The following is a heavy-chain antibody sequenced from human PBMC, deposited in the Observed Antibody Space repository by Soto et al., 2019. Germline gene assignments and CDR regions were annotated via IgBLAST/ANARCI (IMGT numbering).Heavy chain of an antibody. V-gene: IGHV4-31*01. D-gene: IGHD1-20*01. CDR1: GGSISSGGSY. Sequence: QGQLQESGPGLVKPSQTLFLTCTVSGGSISSGGSYWGWIRQHPGKGLEWIGYIDNSGTSYYNPSPKRLLTISVDTSNNQLSLHLSSVTAAATAVYYCARVGISGTIDAFDIWGQGTMVTVSS. J-gene: IGHJ3*02. CDR3: ARVGISGTIDAFDI. CDR2: IDNSGTS.